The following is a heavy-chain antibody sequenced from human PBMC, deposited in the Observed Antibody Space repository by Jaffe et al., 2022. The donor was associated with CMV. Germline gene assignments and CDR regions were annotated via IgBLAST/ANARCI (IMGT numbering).Heavy chain of an antibody. D-gene: IGHD3-10*01. CDR1: GFTFSSYG. V-gene: IGHV3-33*08. CDR3: ARDFIPMVRGAWGFDP. CDR2: IWYDGSNK. J-gene: IGHJ5*02. Sequence: QVQLVESGGGVVQPGRSLRLSCAASGFTFSSYGMHWVRQAPGKGLEWVAVIWYDGSNKYYADSVKGRFTISRDNSKNTLYLQMNSLRAEDTAVYYCARDFIPMVRGAWGFDPWGQGTLVTVSS.